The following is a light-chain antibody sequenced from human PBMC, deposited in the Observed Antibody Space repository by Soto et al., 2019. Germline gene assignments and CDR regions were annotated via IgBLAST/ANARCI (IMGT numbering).Light chain of an antibody. J-gene: IGKJ1*01. V-gene: IGKV1-5*03. Sequence: IQLTQSPSTLSASLGDRVTITCRASQSINGWLAWYQQEPGQAPNLLIYKASTLESGVPSRFRGSGSGTEFTLTVSSLQPDDFETYYCHQYHNFPRTFGQGTKVDIK. CDR1: QSINGW. CDR2: KAS. CDR3: HQYHNFPRT.